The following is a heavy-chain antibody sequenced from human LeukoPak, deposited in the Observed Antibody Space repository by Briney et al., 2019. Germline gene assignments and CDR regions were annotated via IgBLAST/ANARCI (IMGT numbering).Heavy chain of an antibody. CDR1: GFTLSTYW. Sequence: GGCLRLSCAASGFTLSTYWMSWVRQAPGKGLEWVADINQGGREKYHVDSVKGRVTISRDNPKNSLYLQMNSLRAEDSAVYYCAAIRIAYWGRGTLLTVSS. V-gene: IGHV3-7*02. J-gene: IGHJ4*02. CDR3: AAIRIAY. D-gene: IGHD5-24*01. CDR2: INQGGREK.